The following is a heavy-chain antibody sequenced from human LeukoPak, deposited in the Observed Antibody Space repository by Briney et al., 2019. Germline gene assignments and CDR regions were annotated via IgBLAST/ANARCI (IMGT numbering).Heavy chain of an antibody. CDR1: GYSISSGYY. V-gene: IGHV4-38-2*02. D-gene: IGHD3-10*01. J-gene: IGHJ3*02. CDR3: ARSLVRGVTAFDI. CDR2: IYHSGST. Sequence: PSETLSLTCTVSGYSISSGYYWGWIRQPPGKGLEWIGSIYHSGSTYYNPSLKSRVTISVDTSKNQFSLKLSSVTAADTAVYYCARSLVRGVTAFDIWGQGTMVTVSS.